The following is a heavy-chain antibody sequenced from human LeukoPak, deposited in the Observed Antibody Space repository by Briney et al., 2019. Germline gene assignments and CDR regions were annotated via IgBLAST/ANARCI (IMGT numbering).Heavy chain of an antibody. CDR2: INPNSGGT. J-gene: IGHJ3*02. CDR1: GGTFGSYA. V-gene: IGHV1-2*02. D-gene: IGHD1-20*01. CDR3: TYNWNDDQSLGLLFFDI. Sequence: ASVKVSCKASGGTFGSYAIRWVRQAPGQGLEWMGWINPNSGGTNYAQKFQGRSTMTRYTSISTAYSELSSLALDQTPAYHCTYNWNDDQSLGLLFFDIWGQGAMVSVSS.